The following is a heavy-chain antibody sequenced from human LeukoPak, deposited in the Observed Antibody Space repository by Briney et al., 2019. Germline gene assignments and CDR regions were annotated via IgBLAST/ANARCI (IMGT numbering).Heavy chain of an antibody. CDR1: GASFNSNSYY. J-gene: IGHJ6*03. D-gene: IGHD3-3*01. V-gene: IGHV4-39*07. Sequence: HPLETLSFTCTVSGASFNSNSYYWGWIRQPPGKGLEWIGSVYYSGTTYYNTSLESRVTISLDRSSDQFSLRLTSVTAADTAVYYCARGYDFWSANFYLDVWGKGTTVTVSS. CDR3: ARGYDFWSANFYLDV. CDR2: VYYSGTT.